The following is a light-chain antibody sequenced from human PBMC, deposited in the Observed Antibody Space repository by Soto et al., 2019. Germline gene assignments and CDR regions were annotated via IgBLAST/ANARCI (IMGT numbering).Light chain of an antibody. CDR3: SSFTGGSTSYV. CDR1: SRDVGAYDF. V-gene: IGLV2-14*01. Sequence: QSVLXQPASVSGSPGQSIAISCTGTSRDVGAYDFVSWHQQHPGKAPKLMIYDVSRRPSGVSDRFSGSKSGNTASLIISGLQAEDEADYYCSSFTGGSTSYVFGTGTKVTVL. CDR2: DVS. J-gene: IGLJ1*01.